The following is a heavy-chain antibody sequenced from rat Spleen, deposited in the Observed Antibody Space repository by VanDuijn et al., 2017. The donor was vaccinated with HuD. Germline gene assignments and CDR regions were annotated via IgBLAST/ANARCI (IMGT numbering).Heavy chain of an antibody. J-gene: IGHJ1*01. CDR1: GFTFSTFA. D-gene: IGHD1-12*02. CDR3: VRDGNNYGQFDF. V-gene: IGHV5-7*01. CDR2: ISSAVTNT. Sequence: EVQLVESGGCLVQPGRSLRLSCSASGFTFSTFAMAWVRQSPKKGLEWVATISSAVTNTYYPDSVKGRFAISRDNAKSTLYLQMDSLRSEDTATYYCVRDGNNYGQFDFCGPGTMVIVSS.